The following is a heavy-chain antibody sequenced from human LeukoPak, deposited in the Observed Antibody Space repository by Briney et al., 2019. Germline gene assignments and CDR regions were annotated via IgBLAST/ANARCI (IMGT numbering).Heavy chain of an antibody. V-gene: IGHV1-2*02. CDR2: INPNSGGT. Sequence: ASVKVSCKTSGYSFIDYYIHWVRQAPGQGLEWMGWINPNSGGTNYAQKFQGRVTMTRDTSITTVYMELSRLRSDETAVFYCASFEVGAWGQGTLVTVSS. D-gene: IGHD3-10*01. CDR3: ASFEVGA. J-gene: IGHJ5*02. CDR1: GYSFIDYY.